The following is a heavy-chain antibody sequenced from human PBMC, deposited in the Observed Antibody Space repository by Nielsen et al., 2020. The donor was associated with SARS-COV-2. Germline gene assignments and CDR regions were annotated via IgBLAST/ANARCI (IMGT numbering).Heavy chain of an antibody. V-gene: IGHV3-73*01. D-gene: IGHD3-9*01. CDR3: TRDSADRVGLYYDILTGYYPFGY. CDR1: GFTFSGSA. Sequence: GESLKISCAASGFTFSGSAMHWVRQASGKGLEWVGRIRSKANSYATAYAASVKGRFTISRDDSKNTAYLQMNSLKTEDTAVYYCTRDSADRVGLYYDILTGYYPFGYWGQGTLVTVSS. J-gene: IGHJ4*02. CDR2: IRSKANSYAT.